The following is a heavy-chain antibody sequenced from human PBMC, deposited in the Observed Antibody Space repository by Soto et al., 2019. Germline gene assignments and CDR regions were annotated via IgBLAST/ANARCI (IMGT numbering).Heavy chain of an antibody. D-gene: IGHD3-10*01. J-gene: IGHJ1*01. CDR2: LYTDRNS. CDR3: ARGPTTGWFGEFFQN. Sequence: EVQLVESGGGVIQPGGSLTLSCAASGFSVSGNDMKWVRQAPGRGLEWLSVLYTDRNSNYSASVRGRFTISRDDSKNIVYLQMSSLRVEDTAIYYCARGPTTGWFGEFFQNWGQGTLVSVAS. CDR1: GFSVSGND. V-gene: IGHV3-53*01.